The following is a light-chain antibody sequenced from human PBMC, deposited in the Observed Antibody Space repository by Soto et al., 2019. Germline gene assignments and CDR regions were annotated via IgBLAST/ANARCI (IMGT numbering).Light chain of an antibody. V-gene: IGKV1-33*01. CDR2: EAS. CDR1: QDITND. J-gene: IGKJ4*01. Sequence: DIQMTQSPSSLSASVGDRVTITCQASQDITNDLNWYQQKPGKAPKVLIYEASNLETGVPSRFSGSGSGTDFPFTISSLQPEDIATYFCQQYDNVPLTFGGGTKVEIK. CDR3: QQYDNVPLT.